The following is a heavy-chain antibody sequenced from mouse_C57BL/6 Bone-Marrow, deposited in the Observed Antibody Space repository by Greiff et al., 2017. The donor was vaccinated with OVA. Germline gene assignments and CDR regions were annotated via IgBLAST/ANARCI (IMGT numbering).Heavy chain of an antibody. D-gene: IGHD4-1*01. CDR3: ARGWDEYFDY. CDR1: GYTFTSYW. CDR2: IDPSDSYT. J-gene: IGHJ2*01. V-gene: IGHV1-50*01. Sequence: QVQLQQPGAELVKPGASVKLSCKASGYTFTSYWMQWVKQRPGQGLEWIGEIDPSDSYTNYNQKFKGKATLTVDTSSSTAYMQLSSLTSEDSAVYYCARGWDEYFDYWGQGTTLTVSS.